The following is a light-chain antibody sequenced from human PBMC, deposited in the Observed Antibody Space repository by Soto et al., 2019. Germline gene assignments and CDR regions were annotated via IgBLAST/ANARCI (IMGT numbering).Light chain of an antibody. J-gene: IGKJ1*01. CDR1: QSVRTW. CDR2: MAS. Sequence: DIQMTQSPSTLSASVGDRVTITCRASQSVRTWLAWYQQKPGKAPQVLISMASTLESGVPSRFSGSGSGTEFTLTISSLQPDDFATYYCQQYNSHSPWTFGQGTKVEIK. CDR3: QQYNSHSPWT. V-gene: IGKV1-5*03.